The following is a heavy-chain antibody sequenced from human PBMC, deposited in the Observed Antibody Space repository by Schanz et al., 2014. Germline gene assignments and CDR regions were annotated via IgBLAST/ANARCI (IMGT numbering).Heavy chain of an antibody. J-gene: IGHJ6*02. CDR3: AKGMGYCSGGTCYDYYYYGLDV. CDR2: ISGSGGST. V-gene: IGHV3-23*04. Sequence: EVHLVESGGGLVKRGGSLRLSCAASGFTFNSYAMTWVRQAPGKGLEWVSGISGSGGSTYYADSVKGRFTISRDNSKNTLYLQMNSLRAEDTAVFYCAKGMGYCSGGTCYDYYYYGLDVWGQGTTVTVSS. D-gene: IGHD2-15*01. CDR1: GFTFNSYA.